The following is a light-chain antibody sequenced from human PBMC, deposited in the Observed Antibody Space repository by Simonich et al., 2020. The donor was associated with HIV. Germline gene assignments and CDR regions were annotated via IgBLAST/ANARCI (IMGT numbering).Light chain of an antibody. Sequence: EIVMTQSPATLSVSPGERATRSCRAIQSVSSNLAWYQQKPGQAPRLLIYGASTRATGIPARFSGSGSGTEFTLTISSLQPDDFATYYCQQYNSYSVLTFGGGTKVEIK. J-gene: IGKJ4*01. CDR2: GAS. V-gene: IGKV3-15*01. CDR3: QQYNSYSVLT. CDR1: QSVSSN.